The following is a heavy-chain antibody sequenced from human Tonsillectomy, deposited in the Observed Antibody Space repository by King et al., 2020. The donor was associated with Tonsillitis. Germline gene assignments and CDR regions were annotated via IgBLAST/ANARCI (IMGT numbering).Heavy chain of an antibody. J-gene: IGHJ3*02. Sequence: VQLVESGGGLVQPVGSLRLSCAASGFTFSSYSISWVRQAPGKGLEWVSVISGIGDSTYYADSVKGLFRIARDNSKNTLYLKMNSLRAEDTAVYYCAKSYYDSSGYYLGDDAFDIWGQGTMVTVSS. CDR3: AKSYYDSSGYYLGDDAFDI. CDR1: GFTFSSYS. CDR2: ISGIGDST. V-gene: IGHV3-23*04. D-gene: IGHD3-22*01.